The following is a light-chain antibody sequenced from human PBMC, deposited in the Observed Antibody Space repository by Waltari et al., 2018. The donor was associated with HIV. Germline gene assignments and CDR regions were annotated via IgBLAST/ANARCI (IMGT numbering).Light chain of an antibody. V-gene: IGLV2-14*01. CDR3: SSYTSINIYV. Sequence: QSALTQPASVSGSPGQSITISCTGTSRDVGAYNYVSWYQQLPGKAPKLVIYEVSNRPSGGSNRFSGPKSGYTASLTISGLQAEDEAEYFCSSYTSINIYVFGTGTKVTVL. J-gene: IGLJ1*01. CDR2: EVS. CDR1: SRDVGAYNY.